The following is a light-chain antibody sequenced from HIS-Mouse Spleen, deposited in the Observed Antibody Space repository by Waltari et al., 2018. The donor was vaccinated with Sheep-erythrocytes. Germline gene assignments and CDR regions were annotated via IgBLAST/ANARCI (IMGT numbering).Light chain of an antibody. CDR3: QAWDSSTAWYVV. Sequence: SYELTQPPSVSVSPGQTASITCSGDKLGDKYACWYQQKPGQSPVLVIYQDSKRPSGIHERFSGSNSGHPATLTLSGTQAMDEADYYCQAWDSSTAWYVVFGGGTKLTVL. CDR1: KLGDKY. V-gene: IGLV3-1*01. CDR2: QDS. J-gene: IGLJ2*01.